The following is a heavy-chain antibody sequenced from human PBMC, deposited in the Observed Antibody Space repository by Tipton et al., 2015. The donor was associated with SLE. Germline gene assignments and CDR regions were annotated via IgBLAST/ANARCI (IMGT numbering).Heavy chain of an antibody. V-gene: IGHV4-59*01. CDR2: VYYSGST. Sequence: TLSLTCTVSGGSISSYYWSWIRQPPGKGLEWIGYVYYSGSTNYNPSLKSRVTISVDTSKKQFSLKLSSVTAADTAVYYCASGYCGSASCYAFDIWGQGTMVTVSS. CDR3: ASGYCGSASCYAFDI. D-gene: IGHD2-2*03. CDR1: GGSISSYY. J-gene: IGHJ3*02.